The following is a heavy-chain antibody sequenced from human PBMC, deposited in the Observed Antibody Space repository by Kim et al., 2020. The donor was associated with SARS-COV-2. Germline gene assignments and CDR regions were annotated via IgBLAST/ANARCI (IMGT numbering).Heavy chain of an antibody. V-gene: IGHV4-31*03. CDR3: ARENGDYGRVWYFDL. J-gene: IGHJ2*01. D-gene: IGHD4-17*01. CDR2: IYYSGST. Sequence: SETLTLTCTVSGGSISSGAYYWSWIRQHPGKGLEWIGYIYYSGSTNYNPSLKSRVTVSVDTSKNQFSLNLNSVTAADTAVYFCARENGDYGRVWYFDLWGRGTPVTVSS. CDR1: GGSISSGAYY.